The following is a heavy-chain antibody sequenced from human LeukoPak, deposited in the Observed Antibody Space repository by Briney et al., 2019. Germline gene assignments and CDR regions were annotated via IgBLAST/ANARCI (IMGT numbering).Heavy chain of an antibody. CDR2: INHSGST. J-gene: IGHJ4*02. CDR1: GGSFSGYY. Sequence: SETLSLTCAVYGGSFSGYYWSWIRQPPGKGLEWIGEINHSGSTNYNPSLKSQVTISVDTSKNQFSLKLTSVTAADTAVYYCARGVNSGYFDYCGQGTLVTVSS. D-gene: IGHD1-26*01. V-gene: IGHV4-34*01. CDR3: ARGVNSGYFDY.